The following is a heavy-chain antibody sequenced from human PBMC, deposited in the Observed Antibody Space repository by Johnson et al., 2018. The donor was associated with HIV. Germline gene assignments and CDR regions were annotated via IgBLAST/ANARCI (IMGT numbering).Heavy chain of an antibody. Sequence: QLVESGGGVVQPGGSLRLSCAASGFSFSSYGMHWVRQAPGKGLEWVAFIRYDGSNKYYADSVKGRFTISRDNFKNTLFLQMNSLRVEDTAEYYCVKDRGRPGTPAGLDIWGQGTVVTVSS. V-gene: IGHV3-30*02. D-gene: IGHD3-16*01. CDR2: IRYDGSNK. J-gene: IGHJ3*02. CDR1: GFSFSSYG. CDR3: VKDRGRPGTPAGLDI.